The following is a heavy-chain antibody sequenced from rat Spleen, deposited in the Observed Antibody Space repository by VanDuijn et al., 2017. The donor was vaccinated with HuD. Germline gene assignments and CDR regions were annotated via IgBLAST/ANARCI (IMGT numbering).Heavy chain of an antibody. J-gene: IGHJ4*01. CDR2: ISSGGST. V-gene: IGHV2S12*01. CDR3: TGDRQSQGVMDA. Sequence: VQLQESGPGLVQPSQTLSLTCTVSGFSLTSYHVSWVRQPPGKGLEWIAAISSGGSTYYNSALKSRLSISRDTSKSQVFLKMNSLQTEDTAVYFCTGDRQSQGVMDAWGQGASVTVSS. CDR1: GFSLTSYH.